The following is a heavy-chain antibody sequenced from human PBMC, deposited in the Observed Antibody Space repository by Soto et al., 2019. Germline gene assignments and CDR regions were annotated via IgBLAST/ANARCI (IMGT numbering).Heavy chain of an antibody. CDR3: ARDFRDGYDIDY. J-gene: IGHJ4*02. CDR1: GFTFSSYN. Sequence: EVQLVESGGGLVKPGGSLRLSCAASGFTFSSYNMNWVRQAPGKGLEWVSSISSGSGYIYYADSVKGRFTISRDTAKNSLYLQMNSLRAEDTAVYYCARDFRDGYDIDYWGQGTLVSVAS. V-gene: IGHV3-21*01. CDR2: ISSGSGYI. D-gene: IGHD5-12*01.